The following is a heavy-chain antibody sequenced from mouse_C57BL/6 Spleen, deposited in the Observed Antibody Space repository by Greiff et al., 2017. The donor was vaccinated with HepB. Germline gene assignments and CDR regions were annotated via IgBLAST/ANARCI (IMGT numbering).Heavy chain of an antibody. J-gene: IGHJ1*03. CDR3: ARDGYYSRRYFDV. D-gene: IGHD2-3*01. CDR2: IHPNSGST. CDR1: GYTFTSYW. V-gene: IGHV1-64*01. Sequence: VQLQQPGAELVKPGASVKLSCKASGYTFTSYWMHWVKQRPGQGLEWIGMIHPNSGSTNYNEKFKSKATLTVDKSSSTAYMQLSSLTSEDSAVYYCARDGYYSRRYFDVWGTGTTVTVSS.